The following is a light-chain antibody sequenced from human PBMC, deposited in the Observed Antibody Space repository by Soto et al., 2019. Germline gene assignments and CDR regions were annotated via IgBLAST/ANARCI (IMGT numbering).Light chain of an antibody. CDR2: LGS. V-gene: IGKV2-28*01. Sequence: DIVMTQSPLSLPVTPGEPASISCRSSQSLLHSNGYNYLDWYLQKPGQSPQLLIYLGSNRASGVPDRFSGSGSGTDFTLKIRRGEAEDVGVYYCMQALQTPPWTFGQGTKVEIK. CDR1: QSLLHSNGYNY. CDR3: MQALQTPPWT. J-gene: IGKJ1*01.